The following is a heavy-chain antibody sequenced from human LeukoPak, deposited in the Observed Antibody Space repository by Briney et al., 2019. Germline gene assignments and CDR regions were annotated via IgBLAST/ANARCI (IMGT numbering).Heavy chain of an antibody. V-gene: IGHV4-59*08. CDR2: IYYSGST. CDR3: AASIAAAGTVIDY. CDR1: GGSISSYY. D-gene: IGHD6-13*01. Sequence: SETLSLTCTVSGGSISSYYWSWIRQPPGKGLEWIGYIYYSGSTNYNPSLKSRVTISVDTSKNQFSLKLSSVTAADTAVYYCAASIAAAGTVIDYWGQGTLVTVSS. J-gene: IGHJ4*02.